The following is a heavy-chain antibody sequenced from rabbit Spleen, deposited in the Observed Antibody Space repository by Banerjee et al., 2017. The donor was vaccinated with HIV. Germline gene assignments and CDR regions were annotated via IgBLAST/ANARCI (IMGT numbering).Heavy chain of an antibody. J-gene: IGHJ4*01. D-gene: IGHD2-1*01. Sequence: QSLEESGGDLVKPGASLTLTCSASGVSFSSNYYMCWVRQAPGKGLEWIACIDTGSSGFTYFASWAKGRFTCSKTSSTTVTLQMTSLTAADTATYFCARGSATMTMVITGYYFNLWGQGTLVTVS. CDR1: GVSFSSNYY. V-gene: IGHV1S40*01. CDR3: ARGSATMTMVITGYYFNL. CDR2: IDTGSSGFT.